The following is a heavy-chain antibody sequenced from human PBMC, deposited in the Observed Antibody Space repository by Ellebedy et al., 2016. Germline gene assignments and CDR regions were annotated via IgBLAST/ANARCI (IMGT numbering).Heavy chain of an antibody. CDR1: GGSISSYY. J-gene: IGHJ6*03. CDR2: IYSSGTT. V-gene: IGHV4-59*08. CDR3: ARHTDCSGGSCYSLGSYYCYYYMDV. D-gene: IGHD2-15*01. Sequence: SETLSLTCTVSGGSISSYYWSWIRQPPGKGLEWIGYIYSSGTTNYNPSLKSRVTISVDTSKNQFSLKLSSVTAADTAVYYCARHTDCSGGSCYSLGSYYCYYYMDVWGKGTTVTVSS.